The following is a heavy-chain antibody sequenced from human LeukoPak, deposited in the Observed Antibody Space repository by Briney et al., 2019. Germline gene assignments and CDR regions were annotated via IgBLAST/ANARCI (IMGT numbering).Heavy chain of an antibody. CDR3: ARGHYGSGTYAHGFDI. J-gene: IGHJ3*02. Sequence: SETLSLTCALYGGSFSGYYWSWMRQPPGKGLEWIGEINHSGSPNYNPSLKSRVTISVDTSKNQFSPKLSSVSAAETAVYYCARGHYGSGTYAHGFDIWGQGTMVTVSS. D-gene: IGHD3-10*01. V-gene: IGHV4-34*01. CDR1: GGSFSGYY. CDR2: INHSGSP.